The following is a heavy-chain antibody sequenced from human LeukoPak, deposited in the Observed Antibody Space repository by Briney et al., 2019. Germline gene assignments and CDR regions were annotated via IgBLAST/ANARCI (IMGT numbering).Heavy chain of an antibody. J-gene: IGHJ4*02. D-gene: IGHD4-17*01. CDR2: IKSKTDRGTK. CDR1: GFTFSNAW. V-gene: IGHV3-15*01. CDR3: TTVCIARNYCDLLYYFDY. Sequence: GGSLRLSCAAYGFTFSNAWMSWVRQAPGKGLEWVGRIKSKTDRGTKDYAAPVKGRFTISRDDSKNTLYLQTNSLKTEDTAVYYCTTVCIARNYCDLLYYFDYWGQGTLVTVSS.